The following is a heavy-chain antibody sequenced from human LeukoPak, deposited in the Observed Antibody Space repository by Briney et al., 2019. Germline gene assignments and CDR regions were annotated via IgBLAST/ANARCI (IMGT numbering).Heavy chain of an antibody. D-gene: IGHD5-12*01. V-gene: IGHV4-59*12. J-gene: IGHJ4*02. Sequence: SETLSLTCTVSGGSISSYYWSWIRQPPGKGLEWIGYIYYSGSTNYKPSLKSRVTISVDTSKNRFSLRLSSVTAADTAVYYCARYRGASGYHFDYWGQGTLATVSS. CDR2: IYYSGST. CDR3: ARYRGASGYHFDY. CDR1: GGSISSYY.